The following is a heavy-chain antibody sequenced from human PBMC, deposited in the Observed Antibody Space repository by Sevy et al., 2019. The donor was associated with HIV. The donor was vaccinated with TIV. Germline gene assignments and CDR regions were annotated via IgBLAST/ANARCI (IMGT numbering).Heavy chain of an antibody. CDR1: GGSISSHY. Sequence: SESLSLTCSVSGGSISSHYWSWIRQPAGEGLEWIWRIDTSGGTNYNPSLKTRVTMSIDTSKNQFSLRLRSVTAADTAVYSCASYHFGSGNSAYFDSCGRGALVTVSS. CDR3: ASYHFGSGNSAYFDS. CDR2: IDTSGGT. V-gene: IGHV4-4*07. D-gene: IGHD3-3*02. J-gene: IGHJ4*02.